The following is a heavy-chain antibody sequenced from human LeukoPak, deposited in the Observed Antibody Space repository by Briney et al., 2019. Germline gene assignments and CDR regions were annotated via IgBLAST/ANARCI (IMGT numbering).Heavy chain of an antibody. V-gene: IGHV3-7*01. D-gene: IGHD6-13*01. J-gene: IGHJ6*02. CDR2: IKQDGSEK. Sequence: PGGSLRLSCAASGFTFSSYWMSWVRQAPGKGLEWVANIKQDGSEKYYVDSVKGRFTISGDNAKNSLYLQMNSLRAEDTAVYYCARDRGSSSWSLYYCYYYGMDVWGQGTTVTVSS. CDR3: ARDRGSSSWSLYYCYYYGMDV. CDR1: GFTFSSYW.